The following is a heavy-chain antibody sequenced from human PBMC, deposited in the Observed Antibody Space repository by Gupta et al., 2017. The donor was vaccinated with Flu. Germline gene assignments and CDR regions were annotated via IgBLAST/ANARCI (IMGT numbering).Heavy chain of an antibody. J-gene: IGHJ2*01. CDR1: GGSISSSSYY. CDR3: ARLPEIWYSSSSSENWYFDL. V-gene: IGHV4-39*01. D-gene: IGHD6-13*01. CDR2: IYYCGST. Sequence: QLQLQASGPGLVKPSETLSLTCTVSGGSISSSSYYWGWLRQPPGKGLEWIGSIYYCGSTYYNPSLKSRVTISVDTSKNQFSLKLSSVTAADTAVYYCARLPEIWYSSSSSENWYFDLWGRGTLVTVSS.